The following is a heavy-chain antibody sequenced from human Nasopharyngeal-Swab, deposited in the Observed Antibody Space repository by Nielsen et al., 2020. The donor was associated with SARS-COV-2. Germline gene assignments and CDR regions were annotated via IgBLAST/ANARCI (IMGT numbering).Heavy chain of an antibody. J-gene: IGHJ4*02. CDR3: ARQDRLGAYSFDY. Sequence: GGSLRPSCAASGFTFSNYAMSWVRQAPGKGLEWVSTISGGGSTYYADSVKGRFTISRDNSNNTLYLQMNSLRGVDTAVYYCARQDRLGAYSFDYWGQGTLVTVSS. D-gene: IGHD1-26*01. CDR2: ISGGGST. V-gene: IGHV3-23*01. CDR1: GFTFSNYA.